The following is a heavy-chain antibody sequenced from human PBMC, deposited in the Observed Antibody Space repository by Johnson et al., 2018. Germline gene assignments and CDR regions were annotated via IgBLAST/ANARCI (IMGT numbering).Heavy chain of an antibody. D-gene: IGHD3-22*01. V-gene: IGHV3-13*01. J-gene: IGHJ6*02. Sequence: VQLVQSGGGLVQPRGSLRLSCAASGFTFSSYDMHWVRQATGKGLEWVSAIGTAGDTYYTGSVKGRFTISRENAKNSLYLQMSSLRAGDTAVYYCVRSTQLGVVDFYSYYGMDVWGQGTTVTVSS. CDR3: VRSTQLGVVDFYSYYGMDV. CDR1: GFTFSSYD. CDR2: IGTAGDT.